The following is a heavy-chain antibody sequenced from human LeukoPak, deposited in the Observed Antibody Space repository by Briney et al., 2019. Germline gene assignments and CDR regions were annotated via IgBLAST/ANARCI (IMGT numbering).Heavy chain of an antibody. Sequence: GGSLRLSCAASEFSVGSNYMTWVRQAPGKGLEWVGRIKSKTDGGTTDYAAPVKGRFTISRDDSKNTLYLQMNSLKTEDTAVYYCTTQTTVTTDYWGQGTLVTVSS. CDR1: EFSVGSNY. J-gene: IGHJ4*02. D-gene: IGHD4-17*01. V-gene: IGHV3-15*01. CDR2: IKSKTDGGTT. CDR3: TTQTTVTTDY.